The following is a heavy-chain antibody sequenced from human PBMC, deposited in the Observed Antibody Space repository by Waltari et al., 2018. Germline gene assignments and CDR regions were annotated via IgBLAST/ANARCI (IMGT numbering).Heavy chain of an antibody. CDR3: ARDRGRGLYLDT. V-gene: IGHV4-4*02. J-gene: IGHJ4*02. Sequence: QLQESGPGLMKPSGTLSLSCAVSGDSVTNSYWWSWVRQSPQTGLEWIGQVHGSGRANYNPSFASRVTVSLDMSKNQFSLEVTSATAADTAVYFCARDRGRGLYLDTWGPGTLVTVSP. D-gene: IGHD2-15*01. CDR1: GDSVTNSYW. CDR2: VHGSGRA.